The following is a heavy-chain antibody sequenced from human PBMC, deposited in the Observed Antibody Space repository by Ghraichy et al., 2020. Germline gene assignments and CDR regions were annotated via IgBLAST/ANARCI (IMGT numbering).Heavy chain of an antibody. CDR2: IYYSGNT. CDR1: GGSISSGGYS. V-gene: IGHV4-30-4*07. CDR3: ARGYCSGGSCYFGYYFDY. D-gene: IGHD2-15*01. Sequence: SQTLSLTCAVSGGSISSGGYSWSWIRQPPGKGLEWIGYIYYSGNTYYIPSLKSRVTISVDTSRNQFSLKLSSVTAADTAVYYCARGYCSGGSCYFGYYFDYWGQGTLVTVSS. J-gene: IGHJ4*02.